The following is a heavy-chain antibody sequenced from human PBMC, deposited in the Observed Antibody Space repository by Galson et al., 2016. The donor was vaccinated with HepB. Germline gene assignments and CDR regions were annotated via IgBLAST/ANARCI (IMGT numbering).Heavy chain of an antibody. V-gene: IGHV1-69*13. D-gene: IGHD3-10*01. J-gene: IGHJ6*02. CDR2: IIPILATA. CDR1: GGTFSSYA. Sequence: SVKVSCKASGGTFSSYAISWVRQAPGQGLEWMGGIIPILATANYAQKYQGRVTITADESTSTAYMELSSLRSEDTAVYYCARGHTMVRGVNPYTMDVWGQGTTVTVSS. CDR3: ARGHTMVRGVNPYTMDV.